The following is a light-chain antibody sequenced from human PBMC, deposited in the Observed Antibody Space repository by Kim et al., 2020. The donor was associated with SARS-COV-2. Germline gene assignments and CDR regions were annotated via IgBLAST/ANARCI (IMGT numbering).Light chain of an antibody. J-gene: IGKJ1*01. CDR1: QSVSSSY. V-gene: IGKV3-20*01. Sequence: EIVLTQSPDTLSLSPGERATLSCRAGQSVSSSYLAWYQQKPGQAPRLLIYGASNRATGIPDRFSGSGSGTDFTLTINRLEPEDFAVYYCQQLGSSADISPWTFGQGTKVDIK. CDR3: QQLGSSADISPWT. CDR2: GAS.